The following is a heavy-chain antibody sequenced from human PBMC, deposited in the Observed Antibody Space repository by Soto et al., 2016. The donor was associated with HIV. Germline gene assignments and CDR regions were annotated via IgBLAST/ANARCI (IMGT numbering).Heavy chain of an antibody. V-gene: IGHV1-2*02. CDR2: INPKTGGT. J-gene: IGHJ4*02. Sequence: QVQLVQSGAEVKKPGASVTVSCMTSGYNFTDSYIHWVRQAPGQGLEWMGWINPKTGGTNYNRKFKGMVTVTRDTSMNTAYMVVSSLKFDDTAIYFCARDKANAVRGVALDHWGQGTLVIVSS. CDR3: ARDKANAVRGVALDH. CDR1: GYNFTDSY. D-gene: IGHD3-10*01.